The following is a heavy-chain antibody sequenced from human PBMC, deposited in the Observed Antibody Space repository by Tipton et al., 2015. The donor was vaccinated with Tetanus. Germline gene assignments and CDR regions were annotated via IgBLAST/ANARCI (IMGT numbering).Heavy chain of an antibody. CDR1: GGSIRGGTFY. CDR2: IYESGDT. Sequence: TLSLTCTVSGGSIRGGTFYWGWIRQPPGKGLEWIGRIYESGDTYYIPFLKSRVTISVDTSKNQFSLNLSSMAAADTGDYYCARHQSGFFSPFDYWGQGNLGTVSS. V-gene: IGHV4-39*01. CDR3: ARHQSGFFSPFDY. D-gene: IGHD3-3*01. J-gene: IGHJ4*02.